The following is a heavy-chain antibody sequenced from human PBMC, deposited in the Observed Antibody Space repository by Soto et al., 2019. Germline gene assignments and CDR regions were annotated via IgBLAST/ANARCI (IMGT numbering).Heavy chain of an antibody. V-gene: IGHV6-1*01. Sequence: QVQLQQSGPGLVKPSQTLSLMCDISGDSVSSVTATWSWIRQSPSRGLEWLGRTYYRSKWYHDYAMSVKGRIVITPDTSTNQVSLQLNSVPPEDTATYFCARDGSGFHWYFDVWGRGTLVTVSS. CDR3: ARDGSGFHWYFDV. D-gene: IGHD6-19*01. J-gene: IGHJ2*01. CDR2: TYYRSKWYH. CDR1: GDSVSSVTAT.